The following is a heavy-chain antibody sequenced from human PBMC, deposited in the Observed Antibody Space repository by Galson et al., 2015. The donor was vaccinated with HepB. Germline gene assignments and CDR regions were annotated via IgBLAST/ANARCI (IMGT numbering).Heavy chain of an antibody. CDR2: INQIGSEK. CDR1: EFSFSRYW. D-gene: IGHD5-24*01. J-gene: IGHJ6*02. CDR3: ARRKGDETFYYYVMDV. Sequence: SLRLSCAASEFSFSRYWMTWVRQAPGKGLEWVANINQIGSEKYYVDSVKGRFTISRDNAKNSLSLQMNSLGVEDTSLYYCARRKGDETFYYYVMDVWGQGTTVTVSS. V-gene: IGHV3-7*01.